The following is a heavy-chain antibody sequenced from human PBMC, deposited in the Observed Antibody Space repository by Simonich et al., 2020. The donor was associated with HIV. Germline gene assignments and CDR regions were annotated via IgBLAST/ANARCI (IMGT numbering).Heavy chain of an antibody. CDR2: IFPGDAYP. V-gene: IGHV5-51*03. CDR3: VSRAEDILTGSGGGGYFDY. CDR1: GYSFTSYW. D-gene: IGHD3-9*01. J-gene: IGHJ4*02. Sequence: EMQLVQSGAEVKKPGESLKISCKGSGYSFTSYWIGWVRQMPGKGLEWRGLIFPGDAYPRYSPYFQGQVTIPADKSISTAYLQWSSLKASDTAMYYCVSRAEDILTGSGGGGYFDYWGQGTLVTVSS.